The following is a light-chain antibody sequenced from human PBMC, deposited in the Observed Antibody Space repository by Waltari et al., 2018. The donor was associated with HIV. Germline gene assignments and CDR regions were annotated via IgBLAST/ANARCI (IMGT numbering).Light chain of an antibody. CDR3: SSFSSSSTPYV. CDR2: EVS. CDR1: TSDGGGYNY. J-gene: IGLJ1*01. V-gene: IGLV2-14*01. Sequence: QSGLTQPASVSGSPGQPLTISRTGPTSDGGGYNYASRYQQHPGKAPKLLISEVSNRPSGVSNRFSCSKSGNTASLTISVLQPEDETDYYCSSFSSSSTPYVFGTGTKVTVL.